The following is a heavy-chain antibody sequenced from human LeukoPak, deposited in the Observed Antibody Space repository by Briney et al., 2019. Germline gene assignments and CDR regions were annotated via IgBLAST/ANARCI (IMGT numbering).Heavy chain of an antibody. D-gene: IGHD6-19*01. J-gene: IGHJ5*02. CDR3: ARGTHSSGWYSPVDWFGP. V-gene: IGHV3-21*01. CDR1: GFTFSSYI. Sequence: GGSLRLSCAPSGFTFSSYIMNWVRQAPGKGLEWVSSISSSSSYIYYADSVKGRFTISRDNAKNSLYLQINSLRAEDTAVYYCARGTHSSGWYSPVDWFGPWGQGTLVTVSS. CDR2: ISSSSSYI.